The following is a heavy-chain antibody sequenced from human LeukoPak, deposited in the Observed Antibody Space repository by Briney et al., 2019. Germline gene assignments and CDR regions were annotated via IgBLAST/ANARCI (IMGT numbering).Heavy chain of an antibody. J-gene: IGHJ4*02. Sequence: SETLSLTCTVSGGSISSGDYYWRWIRQPPGKGLEWIGYIYYSGSTYYNPSLKSRVTISVDTSKNQFSLKLSSVTAADTAVYYCARVRDDYGGFPFDYWGQGTLVTVSS. D-gene: IGHD4-23*01. CDR2: IYYSGST. V-gene: IGHV4-30-4*08. CDR1: GGSISSGDYY. CDR3: ARVRDDYGGFPFDY.